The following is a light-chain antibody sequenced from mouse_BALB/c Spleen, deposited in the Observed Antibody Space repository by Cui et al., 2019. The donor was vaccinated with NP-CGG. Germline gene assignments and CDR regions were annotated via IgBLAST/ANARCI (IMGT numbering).Light chain of an antibody. CDR3: ALWYSNHWV. Sequence: QAVVTQQSALTTSPGETVTITYCSSIGAVTTSNYANWVQEKPDHLFTGLIGGTNNRAPGVPARFSCSLIGDKAALTITGAQTEDEAIYFCALWYSNHWVFGGGTKLTVL. V-gene: IGLV1*01. CDR2: GTN. CDR1: IGAVTTSNY. J-gene: IGLJ1*01.